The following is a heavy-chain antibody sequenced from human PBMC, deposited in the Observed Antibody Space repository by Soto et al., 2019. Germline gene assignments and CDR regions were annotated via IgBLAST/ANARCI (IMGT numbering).Heavy chain of an antibody. Sequence: GASVKVSCKASGYTFTSYGISWVRQAPGQGLEWMGGISPIYGTANYAQKFQGRVTITADESTSTAYMELSSLRSEDTAVYYCARDFGLGGPEVSGFDPWGQGTLVTVSS. CDR1: GYTFTSYG. D-gene: IGHD3-16*01. J-gene: IGHJ5*02. CDR3: ARDFGLGGPEVSGFDP. CDR2: ISPIYGTA. V-gene: IGHV1-69*13.